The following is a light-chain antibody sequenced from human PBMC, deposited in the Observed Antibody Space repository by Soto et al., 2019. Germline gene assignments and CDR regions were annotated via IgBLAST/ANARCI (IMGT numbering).Light chain of an antibody. J-gene: IGKJ4*01. CDR3: HQYYSSST. CDR1: QDVDNNF. CDR2: ASS. V-gene: IGKV3-20*01. Sequence: EIVLTQSPGTLSLSPGEGATLSCRPSQDVDNNFLAWYQQRPGQAPRLLIYASSRRATGIPDRFSGSGSGTDFTLTISRVGPEDIAVYFCHQYYSSSTFGGGTKVEVK.